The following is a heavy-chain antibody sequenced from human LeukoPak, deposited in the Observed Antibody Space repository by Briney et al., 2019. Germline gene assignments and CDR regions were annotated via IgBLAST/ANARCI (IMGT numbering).Heavy chain of an antibody. CDR3: ARTPGEYAYTYYYYGMDV. V-gene: IGHV4-59*08. CDR2: IYYSGST. D-gene: IGHD3-10*01. Sequence: PSETLSLTCTVSGGSISSYYWSWIRQPPGKGLEWIGYIYYSGSTNYNPSLKSRVTISVDTSKNQFPLKLSSVTAADTAVYYCARTPGEYAYTYYYYGMDVWGQGTTVTVSS. J-gene: IGHJ6*02. CDR1: GGSISSYY.